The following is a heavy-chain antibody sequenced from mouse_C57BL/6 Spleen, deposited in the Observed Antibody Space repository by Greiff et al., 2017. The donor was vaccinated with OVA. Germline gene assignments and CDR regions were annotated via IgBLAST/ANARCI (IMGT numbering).Heavy chain of an antibody. D-gene: IGHD1-1*01. CDR1: GYTFTSYW. CDR3: ANYGSSYDFDY. V-gene: IGHV1-59*01. J-gene: IGHJ2*01. CDR2: IDPSDSYT. Sequence: QVQLKQPGAELVRPGTSVKLSCKASGYTFTSYWMHWVKQRPGQGLEWIGVIDPSDSYTNYNQKFKGKATLTVDTSSSTAYMQLSSLTSEDSAVYYCANYGSSYDFDYWGQGTTLTVSS.